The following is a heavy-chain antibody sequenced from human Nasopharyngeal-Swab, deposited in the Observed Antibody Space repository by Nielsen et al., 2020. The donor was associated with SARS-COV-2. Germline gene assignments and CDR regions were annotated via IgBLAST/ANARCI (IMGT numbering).Heavy chain of an antibody. J-gene: IGHJ4*02. D-gene: IGHD6-13*01. CDR2: IYHSGST. Sequence: RQCPGKGLEWIGEIYHSGSTNYNPSLKSRVTISVDKSRNQFSLKLTSVTAADTAVYYCARTPPDIAAAGYFDYWGQGTLVTVSS. CDR3: ARTPPDIAAAGYFDY. V-gene: IGHV4-4*02.